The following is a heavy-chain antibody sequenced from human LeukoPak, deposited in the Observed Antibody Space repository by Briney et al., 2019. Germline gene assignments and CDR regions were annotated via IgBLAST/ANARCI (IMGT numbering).Heavy chain of an antibody. CDR2: ISSSSSYI. V-gene: IGHV3-21*01. Sequence: GGSLRLSCAASGFTFSSYSMNWVRQAPGKGLEWVSSISSSSSYIYYAGSVKGRFTISRDNAKNSLYLQMNSLRAEDTAVYYCARGVPYFDYWGQGTLVTVSS. CDR1: GFTFSSYS. CDR3: ARGVPYFDY. J-gene: IGHJ4*02. D-gene: IGHD3-10*01.